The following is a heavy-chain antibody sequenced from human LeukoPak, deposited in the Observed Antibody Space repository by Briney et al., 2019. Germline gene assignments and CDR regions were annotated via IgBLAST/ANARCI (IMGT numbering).Heavy chain of an antibody. CDR3: ARVRSPYGYHKSYYYYHGMDV. Sequence: ASVKVSCKASGYTFTSYGISWVRQAPGQGLEWMGWISAYNGNTNYEQKLQGRVTMTTDTSKSTAYMELRSLRSDDTGVFYCARVRSPYGYHKSYYYYHGMDVWGQGTTVTVSS. D-gene: IGHD6-25*01. CDR2: ISAYNGNT. V-gene: IGHV1-18*01. CDR1: GYTFTSYG. J-gene: IGHJ6*02.